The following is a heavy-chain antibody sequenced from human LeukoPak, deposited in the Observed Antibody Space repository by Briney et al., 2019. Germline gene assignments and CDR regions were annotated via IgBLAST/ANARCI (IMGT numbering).Heavy chain of an antibody. V-gene: IGHV3-53*01. CDR1: GFTISSNY. D-gene: IGHD5/OR15-5a*01. Sequence: GGSLRLSCAASGFTISSNYMNWVRQAPGKGLEWVSVIYSGGSTYYADSVKGRFTISRDTSKNTLLLQMNSLRADDTALYFCARRLSLRFDAFAVWGPGTVVTVSS. J-gene: IGHJ3*01. CDR3: ARRLSLRFDAFAV. CDR2: IYSGGST.